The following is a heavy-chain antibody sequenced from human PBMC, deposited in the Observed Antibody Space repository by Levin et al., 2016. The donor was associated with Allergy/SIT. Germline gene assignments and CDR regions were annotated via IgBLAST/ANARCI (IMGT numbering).Heavy chain of an antibody. V-gene: IGHV1-46*01. CDR3: ARLGTYYDYVWGTYRQDYYGMDV. Sequence: ASVKVSCKASGYTFTSYYMHWVRQAPGQGLEWMGIISPSGGNTSYAEKFQGRVTMTRDTSTSTVYMDLSSLRSEDTAVYYCARLGTYYDYVWGTYRQDYYGMDVWGQGTTVTVSS. CDR1: GYTFTSYY. J-gene: IGHJ6*02. D-gene: IGHD3-16*02. CDR2: ISPSGGNT.